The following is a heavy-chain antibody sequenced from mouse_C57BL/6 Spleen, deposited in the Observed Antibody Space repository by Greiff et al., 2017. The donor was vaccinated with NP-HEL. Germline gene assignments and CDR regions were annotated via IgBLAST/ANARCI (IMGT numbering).Heavy chain of an antibody. CDR2: INPSNGGT. Sequence: QVQLQQPGTELVKPGASVKLSCKASGYTFINYWMHWVKQRPGQGLEWIGDINPSNGGTNYNEEFKNKATLTADKSSGTAYMQLSSLTSEDSAVYYCARDSGYAFDYWGQGTTLTVSS. CDR3: ARDSGYAFDY. D-gene: IGHD3-2*02. J-gene: IGHJ2*01. V-gene: IGHV1-53*01. CDR1: GYTFINYW.